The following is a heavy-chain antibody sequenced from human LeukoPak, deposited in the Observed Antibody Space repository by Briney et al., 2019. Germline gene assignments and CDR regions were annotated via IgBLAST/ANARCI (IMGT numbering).Heavy chain of an antibody. D-gene: IGHD3-22*01. V-gene: IGHV3-21*01. CDR1: GFTFSSYS. Sequence: GGSLRLSCAASGFTFSSYSMNWVRQAPGKGLEWVSSISSSSSYIYYADSVKGRFTISRDNAKNSLYLQMNSLRAEDTAVYYCARDPYDSSGYFPPYYFDYWGQGTLVTVSS. J-gene: IGHJ4*02. CDR2: ISSSSSYI. CDR3: ARDPYDSSGYFPPYYFDY.